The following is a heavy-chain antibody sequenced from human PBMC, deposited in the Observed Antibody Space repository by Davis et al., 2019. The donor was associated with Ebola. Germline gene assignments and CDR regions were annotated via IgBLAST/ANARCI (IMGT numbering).Heavy chain of an antibody. CDR1: GGSISSHY. CDR2: IYYSGST. Sequence: SETLSLTCTVSGGSISSHYWSWIRQPPGKGLEWIGYIYYSGSTNYNPSLKSRVTISVDTSKNQFSLKLSSVTAADTAVYYCARSIAARHHFDYWGQGTLVTVSS. J-gene: IGHJ4*02. CDR3: ARSIAARHHFDY. D-gene: IGHD6-6*01. V-gene: IGHV4-59*11.